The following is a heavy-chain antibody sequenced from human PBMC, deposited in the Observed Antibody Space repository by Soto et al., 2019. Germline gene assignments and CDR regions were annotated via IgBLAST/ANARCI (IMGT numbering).Heavy chain of an antibody. CDR2: IYYSGST. D-gene: IGHD1-7*01. J-gene: IGHJ4*02. CDR1: GGSISSSSYY. Sequence: PSETLSLTCTVSGGSISSSSYYWGWIRQPPGKGLEWIGSIYYSGSTYYNPSLKSRVTISVDTSKNQFSLKLSSVTAADTAVYYCARRRLELDGYFDYWGQGTLVTVSS. V-gene: IGHV4-39*01. CDR3: ARRRLELDGYFDY.